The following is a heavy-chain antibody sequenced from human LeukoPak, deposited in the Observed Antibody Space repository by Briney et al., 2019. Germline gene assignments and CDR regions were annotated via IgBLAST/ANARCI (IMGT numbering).Heavy chain of an antibody. J-gene: IGHJ4*02. V-gene: IGHV3-23*01. CDR2: ISGRGYST. Sequence: GGSLRLSCAASGFTFSSYGMSWVRQAPGKGLEWVSAISGRGYSTYYADSVKGRFTISRDNSKNTLYLQMNSLRAEDTAVYYCARGPSGYHNTGGQGTLVAVSS. CDR1: GFTFSSYG. D-gene: IGHD5-12*01. CDR3: ARGPSGYHNT.